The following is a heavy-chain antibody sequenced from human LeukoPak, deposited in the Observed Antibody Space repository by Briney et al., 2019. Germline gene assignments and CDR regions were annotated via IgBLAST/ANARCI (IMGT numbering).Heavy chain of an antibody. D-gene: IGHD3-10*01. Sequence: GGSLRLSCAASGFTFSGSALHWVRQASGKGLEWVGRIRSTANGYATAYAASVKGRFTISRDDSKNTLYLQMNSLKTGDTAVYYCTTGGRYWGQGTLVTVSS. V-gene: IGHV3-73*01. CDR1: GFTFSGSA. CDR2: IRSTANGYAT. J-gene: IGHJ4*02. CDR3: TTGGRY.